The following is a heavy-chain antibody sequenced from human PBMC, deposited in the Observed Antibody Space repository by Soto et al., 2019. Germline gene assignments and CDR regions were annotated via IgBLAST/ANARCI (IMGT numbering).Heavy chain of an antibody. D-gene: IGHD3-22*01. V-gene: IGHV4-39*01. CDR1: GGSISSSSYY. CDR2: IYYSGST. J-gene: IGHJ5*02. CDR3: ARHSLTYYYDSSGHNWFDP. Sequence: SETLSLTCTVSGGSISSSSYYWGWIRQPPGKGLEWIGSIYYSGSTYYNPSLKSRVTISVDTSKNQFSLKLSSVTAADTAVYYCARHSLTYYYDSSGHNWFDPWGQGTLVTVSS.